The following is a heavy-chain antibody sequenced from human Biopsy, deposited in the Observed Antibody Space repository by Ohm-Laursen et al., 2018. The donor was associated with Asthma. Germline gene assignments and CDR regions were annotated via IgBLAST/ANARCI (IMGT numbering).Heavy chain of an antibody. Sequence: SLRLSCTASGFNFHNYGMNWGRRAPGKGLEWVAQILFDGRKINYPDSVKGRFTISRDNSKNMVYLQMNSLRPEDTAVYYCAKDRVAGRSYYFDYWGQGSLVSVS. D-gene: IGHD6-13*01. CDR2: ILFDGRKI. V-gene: IGHV3-30*18. J-gene: IGHJ4*02. CDR3: AKDRVAGRSYYFDY. CDR1: GFNFHNYG.